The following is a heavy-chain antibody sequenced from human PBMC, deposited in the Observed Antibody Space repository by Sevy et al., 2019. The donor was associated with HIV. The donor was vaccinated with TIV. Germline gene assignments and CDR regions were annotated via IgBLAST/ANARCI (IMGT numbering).Heavy chain of an antibody. CDR3: AKEAATSGSYQVDWNFDL. J-gene: IGHJ2*01. Sequence: GESLKISCAASGFTFNKYAMNWVRQAPGKGLEWVSVISGSGDATHLADSVKGRFSISRDNSKNTTYLQMNGLRSEDTAIYYCAKEAATSGSYQVDWNFDLWGRGILVTVSS. CDR2: ISGSGDAT. V-gene: IGHV3-23*01. D-gene: IGHD1-26*01. CDR1: GFTFNKYA.